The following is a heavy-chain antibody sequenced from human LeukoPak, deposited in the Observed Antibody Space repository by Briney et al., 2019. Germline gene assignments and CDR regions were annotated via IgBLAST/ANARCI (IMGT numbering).Heavy chain of an antibody. J-gene: IGHJ4*02. Sequence: GGSLRLSCAASGFTFDDYGMSWVRQAPGKGLEWVSGINWNGGSTGYADSVKGRFTISRDNAKNSLYLQMNSLRAEDTAVYYCARVGGPSTMSDYWGQGTLVTVSS. D-gene: IGHD5/OR15-5a*01. CDR2: INWNGGST. CDR1: GFTFDDYG. CDR3: ARVGGPSTMSDY. V-gene: IGHV3-20*04.